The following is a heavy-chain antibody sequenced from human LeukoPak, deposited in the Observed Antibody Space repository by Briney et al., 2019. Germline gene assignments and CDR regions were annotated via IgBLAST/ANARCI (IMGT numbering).Heavy chain of an antibody. V-gene: IGHV4-34*01. Sequence: TLSLTCAVYGGSFSGYYWSWIRQPPGKGLEWIGENNDSGSTRYNPSLKSRVTIAADTSKNQFSLKLTSVTAADTAVYYCARGAAAAAPGSFDYWGQGTLVTVSS. CDR1: GGSFSGYY. CDR2: NNDSGST. D-gene: IGHD6-13*01. J-gene: IGHJ4*02. CDR3: ARGAAAAAPGSFDY.